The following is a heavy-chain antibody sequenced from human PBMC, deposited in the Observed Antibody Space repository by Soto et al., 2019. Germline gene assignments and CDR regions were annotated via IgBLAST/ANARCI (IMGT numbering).Heavy chain of an antibody. D-gene: IGHD3-9*01. J-gene: IGHJ6*02. Sequence: VQLQESGPGLVKPSETLSLTCAVSGGSISGYYWNWVRQPPGKGLEWVSYINDNGRAIFYADSVKGRFTISRDNIKNSLFLQMNSLRGEDTAVYYCAKDLTGYAMDVWGQGTTVTVSS. CDR1: GGSISGYY. CDR3: AKDLTGYAMDV. V-gene: IGHV3-48*03. CDR2: INDNGRAI.